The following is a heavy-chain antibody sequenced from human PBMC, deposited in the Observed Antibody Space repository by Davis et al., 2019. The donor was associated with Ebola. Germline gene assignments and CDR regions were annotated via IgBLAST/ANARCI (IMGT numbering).Heavy chain of an antibody. J-gene: IGHJ2*01. CDR2: MYYSGYT. CDR1: GGPISSYY. CDR3: ARLARTALIDYHYFDI. D-gene: IGHD2-21*02. V-gene: IGHV4-59*01. Sequence: SETLSLTCTVSGGPISSYYWSWIRQPPGKGLEWVVYMYYSGYTSYNPSLKSRVSISLDTTKNQFSLKMTSVTAADTAVYYCARLARTALIDYHYFDIWGRGTLVTVSS.